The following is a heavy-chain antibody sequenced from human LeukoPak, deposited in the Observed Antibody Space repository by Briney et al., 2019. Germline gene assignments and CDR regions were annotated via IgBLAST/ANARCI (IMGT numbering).Heavy chain of an antibody. D-gene: IGHD6-13*01. J-gene: IGHJ4*02. CDR3: AKDRDSSSWYLCFDY. CDR2: ISGSGGST. V-gene: IGHV3-23*01. CDR1: GFTFSSYA. Sequence: GGSLRLSCAASGFTFSSYAMSWVRQAPGKGLKWVSAISGSGGSTYYADSVKGRFTISRDNSKNTLYLQMNSLRAEDTAVYYCAKDRDSSSWYLCFDYWGQGTLVTVSS.